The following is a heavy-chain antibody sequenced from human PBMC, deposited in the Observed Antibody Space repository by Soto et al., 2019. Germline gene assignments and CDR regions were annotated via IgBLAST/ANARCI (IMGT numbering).Heavy chain of an antibody. CDR3: ARGQQSIRESTTGSAS. V-gene: IGHV7-4-1*01. Sequence: WKSSGYRLSIDVGDWVSKENGQGLEWMGWINTNTGNPTYAQGFTGRFVFSLDTSVSTAYLQICSLKAEDTAVYYCARGQQSIRESTTGSASWGKRTLV. CDR2: INTNTGNP. J-gene: IGHJ1*01. CDR1: GYRLSIDV. D-gene: IGHD3-10*01.